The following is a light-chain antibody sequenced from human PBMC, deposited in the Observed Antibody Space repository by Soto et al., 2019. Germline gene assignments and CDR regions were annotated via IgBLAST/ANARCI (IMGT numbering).Light chain of an antibody. CDR3: QHYNSYSGT. V-gene: IGKV1-5*03. CDR1: QSLTGW. J-gene: IGKJ1*01. CDR2: KAS. Sequence: DIQMTQSPSTLSASVGDRVTITCRASQSLTGWLAWYQQKPGRAPTLLISKASSLESGVPSRFSGSGSGTEFTLTITSLQPDDFATYYCQHYNSYSGTFVQGTKVDIK.